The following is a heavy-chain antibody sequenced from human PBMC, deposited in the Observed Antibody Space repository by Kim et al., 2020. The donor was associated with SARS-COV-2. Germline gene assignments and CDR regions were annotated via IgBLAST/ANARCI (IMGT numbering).Heavy chain of an antibody. CDR1: GFTFSGHW. CDR3: GRWDYDSGWYLDY. D-gene: IGHD6-19*01. CDR2: MNQDGSAK. J-gene: IGHJ4*02. V-gene: IGHV3-7*03. Sequence: GGSLRLSCVASGFTFSGHWMNWARQTPGKGLEWVAHMNQDGSAKYYLDSVKGRFTISRDNAKNSLYLQMNSLRVEDTAIYYCGRWDYDSGWYLDYWGRGTPVTVSS.